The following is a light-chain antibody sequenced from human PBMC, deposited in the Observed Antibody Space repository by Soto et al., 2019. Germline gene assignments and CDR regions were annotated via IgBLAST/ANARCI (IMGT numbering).Light chain of an antibody. Sequence: QSALTQPASVSGSPGQSITISCTGTSSDIGASNYVSWYQQRPGKAPKVMIYEVSNRPSGVSNRFSGSKSGNTASLTISGLQAEDEDDYYCSSYTVTSVTLYVFGTGTKLTVL. V-gene: IGLV2-14*01. J-gene: IGLJ1*01. CDR1: SSDIGASNY. CDR2: EVS. CDR3: SSYTVTSVTLYV.